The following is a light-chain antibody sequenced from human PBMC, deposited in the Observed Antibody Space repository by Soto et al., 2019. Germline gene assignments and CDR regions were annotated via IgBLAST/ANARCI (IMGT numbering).Light chain of an antibody. V-gene: IGKV3-20*01. J-gene: IGKJ4*01. CDR3: QQYGGSPT. CDR1: QSVRSSY. Sequence: EIGLTQSPGTLSLSPGERATLSCRASQSVRSSYLAWYQQKPGQAPRLLIYGASSRATGIPDRFSGSGSGTDFTLTISRLEPEDLAVYYCQQYGGSPTFGGGTMVEIK. CDR2: GAS.